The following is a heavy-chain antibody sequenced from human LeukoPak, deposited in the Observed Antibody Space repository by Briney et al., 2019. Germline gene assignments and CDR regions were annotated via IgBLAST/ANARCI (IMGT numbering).Heavy chain of an antibody. V-gene: IGHV3-23*01. J-gene: IGHJ4*02. CDR2: ISGSGGST. Sequence: GGSLRLSCAASGFTFSSYAMSWVRQAPGKGLGWVSAISGSGGSTYYADSVKGRFTISRDNSKNTLYLQMNSLRAEDTAVYYCAKAPMVRGAVFDYWGQGTLVTVSS. D-gene: IGHD3-10*01. CDR1: GFTFSSYA. CDR3: AKAPMVRGAVFDY.